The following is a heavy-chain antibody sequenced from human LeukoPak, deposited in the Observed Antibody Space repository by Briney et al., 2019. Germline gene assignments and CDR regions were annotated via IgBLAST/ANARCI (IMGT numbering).Heavy chain of an antibody. CDR2: NSGSGSTI. V-gene: IGHV3-48*03. J-gene: IGHJ4*02. CDR3: ARWDCSGGSCSGIDY. D-gene: IGHD2-15*01. CDR1: GFTFSSYE. Sequence: GGSLRLSCAASGFTFSSYEMNWVRQAPGKGLEWVSYNSGSGSTIYYADSVKGRFTISRDNAKNSLYLQMNSLRAEDTAVYYCARWDCSGGSCSGIDYWGQGTLVTVSS.